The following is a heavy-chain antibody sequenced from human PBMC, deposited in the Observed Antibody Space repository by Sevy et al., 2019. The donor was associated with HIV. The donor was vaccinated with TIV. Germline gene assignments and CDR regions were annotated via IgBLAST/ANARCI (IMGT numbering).Heavy chain of an antibody. CDR2: IGAYNRNR. J-gene: IGHJ4*02. CDR1: GYTFASEG. D-gene: IGHD3-10*01. CDR3: ARVPTYYYGSATYFES. Sequence: ASVKVSCKASGYTFASEGISWVRQAPGQGLEWMGWIGAYNRNRNSAQKFQTRVTLTIDRSTSTAFMELRGLRFDDTAMYYCARVPTYYYGSATYFESWGQGTLVTVSS. V-gene: IGHV1-18*01.